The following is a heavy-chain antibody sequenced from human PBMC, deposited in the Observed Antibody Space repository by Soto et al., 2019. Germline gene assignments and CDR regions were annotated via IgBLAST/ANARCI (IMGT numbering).Heavy chain of an antibody. V-gene: IGHV2-26*01. CDR3: ARINYYDSSTYRRFDY. J-gene: IGHJ4*02. CDR2: VFSNDGK. D-gene: IGHD3-22*01. Sequence: SGPTLVNPTETLTLTCTVFGFSLNNGRMGVSWIRQPPGKALEWLAHVFSNDGKSYNSSLKSRPTVSKDTSKSQVVLTMTNMDPVDTGTYYCARINYYDSSTYRRFDYWGQGTLVTVSS. CDR1: GFSLNNGRMG.